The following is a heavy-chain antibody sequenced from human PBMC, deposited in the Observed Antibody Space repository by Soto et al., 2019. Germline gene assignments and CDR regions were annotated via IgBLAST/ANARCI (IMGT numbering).Heavy chain of an antibody. D-gene: IGHD2-21*01. Sequence: QVQLQESGPGLVKPSETLSLTCTVSGGSISSYYWSWIRQPPGKGLEWIGYIYYSGSTNYNPSLKSRVPMSVDTSKNQFSLKLSSVTTADTAVYYCARRYCGNLDYWGQGTLVTVSS. CDR1: GGSISSYY. CDR3: ARRYCGNLDY. V-gene: IGHV4-59*08. J-gene: IGHJ4*02. CDR2: IYYSGST.